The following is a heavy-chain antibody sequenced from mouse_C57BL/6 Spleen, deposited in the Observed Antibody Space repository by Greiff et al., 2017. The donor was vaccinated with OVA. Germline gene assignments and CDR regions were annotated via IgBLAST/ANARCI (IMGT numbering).Heavy chain of an antibody. CDR3: ARDGRDFDY. D-gene: IGHD1-1*01. CDR1: GYTFTDYY. CDR2: INPNNGGT. J-gene: IGHJ2*01. Sequence: EVKLQQSGPELVKPGASVKISCKASGYTFTDYYMNWVKQSHGKSLEWIGDINPNNGGTSYNQKFKGKATLTVDKSSSTAYMELRSLTSEDSAVYYCARDGRDFDYWGQGTTLTVSS. V-gene: IGHV1-26*01.